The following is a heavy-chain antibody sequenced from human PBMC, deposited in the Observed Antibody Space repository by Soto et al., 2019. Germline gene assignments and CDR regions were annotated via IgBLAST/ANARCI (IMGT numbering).Heavy chain of an antibody. CDR1: CGSIISYY. D-gene: IGHD6-13*01. J-gene: IGHJ5*02. Sequence: PSETLSLTCTFSCGSIISYYWSWIRQPPGKGLEWIGYIYYSGSTNYNPSLKSRVTISVDTSKNQFSLKLSSVTAADTAVYYCAREIAAAGGFDPWGQGTLVSVSS. CDR3: AREIAAAGGFDP. CDR2: IYYSGST. V-gene: IGHV4-59*01.